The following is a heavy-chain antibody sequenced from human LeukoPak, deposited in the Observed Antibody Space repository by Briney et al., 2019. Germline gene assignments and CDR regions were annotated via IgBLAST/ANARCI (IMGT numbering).Heavy chain of an antibody. CDR2: IYYSGST. D-gene: IGHD6-6*01. V-gene: IGHV4-59*01. CDR1: GGSISSYY. Sequence: SETLSLTCTVSGGSISSYYRSWIRQPPGKGLEWIGYIYYSGSTNYNPSLKSRVTISVDTSKNQFSLKLSSVTAADTAVYYCARAYSSYTPSDYWGQGTLVTVSS. CDR3: ARAYSSYTPSDY. J-gene: IGHJ4*02.